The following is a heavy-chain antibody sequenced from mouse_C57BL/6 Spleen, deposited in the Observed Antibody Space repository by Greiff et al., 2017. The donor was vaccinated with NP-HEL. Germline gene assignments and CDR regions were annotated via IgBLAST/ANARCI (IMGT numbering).Heavy chain of an antibody. CDR1: GYSFTAYN. D-gene: IGHD4-1*01. V-gene: IGHV1-39*01. J-gene: IGHJ3*01. CDR3: ARKGLGPFAY. Sequence: VHVKQSGPELVKPGASVKISCKASGYSFTAYNMNWVKQSNGKSLEWIGVINPNYGTTSYNQKFKGKATLTVDQSSSTAYMQLNSLTSEDSAVYYCARKGLGPFAYWGQGTPVTVSA. CDR2: INPNYGTT.